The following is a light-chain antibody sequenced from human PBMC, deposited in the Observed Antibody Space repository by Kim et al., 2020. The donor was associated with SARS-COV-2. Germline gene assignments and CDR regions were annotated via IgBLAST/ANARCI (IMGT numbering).Light chain of an antibody. J-gene: IGLJ2*01. CDR1: ALPKQY. V-gene: IGLV3-25*03. CDR3: QSADSGAVV. Sequence: SYELTQPPSVSVSPGQTVSITCSGDALPKQYSCWYQQKPGQAPVLVIYQDCERPSGIPERFSGSSFGNTVTLTISGNQAEDEADYYCQSADSGAVVLGGG. CDR2: QDC.